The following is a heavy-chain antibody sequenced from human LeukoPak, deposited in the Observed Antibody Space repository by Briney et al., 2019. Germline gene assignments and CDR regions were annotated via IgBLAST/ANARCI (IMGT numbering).Heavy chain of an antibody. CDR3: ARDDYGGNDYFDY. D-gene: IGHD4-23*01. CDR2: ISYDGSNK. CDR1: GFTFSSYG. Sequence: GGSLRLSCAASGFTFSSYGMHWVRQAPGKGLEWVAVISYDGSNKYYADSVKGRFTISRDNSKNTLYLQMNSLRAEDTAVYYCARDDYGGNDYFDYWGQGTLVTVSS. V-gene: IGHV3-30*03. J-gene: IGHJ4*02.